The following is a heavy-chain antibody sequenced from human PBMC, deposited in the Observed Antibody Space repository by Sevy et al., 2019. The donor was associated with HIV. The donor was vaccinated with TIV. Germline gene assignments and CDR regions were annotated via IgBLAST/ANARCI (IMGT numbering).Heavy chain of an antibody. D-gene: IGHD3-22*01. V-gene: IGHV3-23*01. J-gene: IGHJ1*01. CDR1: GFTFSSYA. CDR3: ARNTASSAQIGYFQH. Sequence: GGSLRLSCAASGFTFSSYAMSWVRQAPGKGLEWVSAISGSGGSTYYADSVKGRVTISRDNSNNTLYLQMNSLRAEDTAVYYCARNTASSAQIGYFQHWGQGTLVTVSS. CDR2: ISGSGGST.